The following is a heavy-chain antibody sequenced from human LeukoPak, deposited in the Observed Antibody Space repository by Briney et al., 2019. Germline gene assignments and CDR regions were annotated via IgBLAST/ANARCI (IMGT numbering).Heavy chain of an antibody. D-gene: IGHD2-15*01. J-gene: IGHJ6*02. CDR3: VKAVVAAIGAVIMDV. CDR1: GFTFSSYA. Sequence: GGSLRLSCAASGFTFSSYAMSWVRQAPGKGLEWVSAISGSGGGTYYADSVKGRFTISRDNSKNTLYLQMNSLRAEDTAVYYCVKAVVAAIGAVIMDVWGQGTTVTVSS. CDR2: ISGSGGGT. V-gene: IGHV3-23*01.